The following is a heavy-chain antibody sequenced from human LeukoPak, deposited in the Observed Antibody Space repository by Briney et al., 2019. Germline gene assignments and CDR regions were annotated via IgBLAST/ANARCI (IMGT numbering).Heavy chain of an antibody. V-gene: IGHV4-59*01. D-gene: IGHD3-22*01. CDR3: ARDGYYYDSSGYFVYFDY. J-gene: IGHJ4*02. CDR1: GGSISSYY. CDR2: IYYSGST. Sequence: PSETLSLTCTVSGGSISSYYWSWIRQPPGKGLEWIGYIYYSGSTNYNPSLKSRVTISVDTSKNQFSLKLSPVTAADTAVYYCARDGYYYDSSGYFVYFDYWGQGTLVTVSS.